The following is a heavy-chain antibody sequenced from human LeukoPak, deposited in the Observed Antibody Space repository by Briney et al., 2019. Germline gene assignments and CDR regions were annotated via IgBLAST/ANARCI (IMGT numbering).Heavy chain of an antibody. CDR3: AREKRFTNYYYYYMDV. V-gene: IGHV1-69*06. J-gene: IGHJ6*03. CDR2: IIPIFGTA. CDR1: GGTFSSYA. D-gene: IGHD3-10*01. Sequence: SVKVSCKASGGTFSSYAISWVRQAPGQGLEWMGGIIPIFGTANYAQKFQGRVTITADKSTSTAYMELSSLRSEDTAVYYCAREKRFTNYYYYYMDVWGKGTTVTVPS.